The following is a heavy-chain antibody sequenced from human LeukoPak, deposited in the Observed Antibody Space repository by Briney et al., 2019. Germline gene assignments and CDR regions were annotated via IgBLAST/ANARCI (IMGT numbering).Heavy chain of an antibody. CDR1: GFTFSSYS. CDR2: ISSSSSYI. Sequence: GGSLRLSCAASGFTFSSYSMNWVRQAPGKGVEWVSSISSSSSYIYYADSVKGRFTISRDNAKNSLYLQMNSLRAEDTAVYYCRAGGFTAMVIYATDPFDYWGQGTLVTVSS. CDR3: RAGGFTAMVIYATDPFDY. D-gene: IGHD5-18*01. J-gene: IGHJ4*02. V-gene: IGHV3-21*01.